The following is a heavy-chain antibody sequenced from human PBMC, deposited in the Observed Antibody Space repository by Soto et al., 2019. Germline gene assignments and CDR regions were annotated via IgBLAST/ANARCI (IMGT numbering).Heavy chain of an antibody. CDR3: ACDSRSVCLGRSGWLDP. D-gene: IGHD3-10*01. CDR2: IIPIFGTA. J-gene: IGHJ5*02. CDR1: GGTVSSYA. V-gene: IGHV1-69*06. Sequence: ASAKVSGKASGGTVSSYAISWVRQAPGQGLEWMGGIIPIFGTANYAQKFQGRVTITADKSTSTAYMELSSLISEDTAVYYFACDSRSVCLGRSGWLDPWGKGTLPTSSS.